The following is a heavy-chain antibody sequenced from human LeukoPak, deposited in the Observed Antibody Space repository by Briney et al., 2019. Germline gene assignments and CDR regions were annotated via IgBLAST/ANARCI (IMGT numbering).Heavy chain of an antibody. V-gene: IGHV3-48*02. J-gene: IGHJ6*02. D-gene: IGHD6-13*01. CDR1: GFTFSSYR. CDR3: ARGKREGSSSTGRERIYYYYGMDV. CDR2: TCNSNSTI. Sequence: GGSLRLSCRVSGFTFSSYRMNWVRQAPGKGLEWFLYTCNSNSTIYYADSVKGRFTISRDNAKNSLYLQMNSLRDEDTAVYYCARGKREGSSSTGRERIYYYYGMDVWGQGTTVTVSS.